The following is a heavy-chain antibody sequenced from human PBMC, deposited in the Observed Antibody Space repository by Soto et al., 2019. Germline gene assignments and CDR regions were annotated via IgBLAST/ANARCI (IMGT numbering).Heavy chain of an antibody. CDR3: ARGRRGSYHLTGNWFDP. V-gene: IGHV4-34*01. CDR2: INHSGST. J-gene: IGHJ5*02. CDR1: GGSFSGYY. D-gene: IGHD1-26*01. Sequence: SETLSLTCAVYGGSFSGYYWSWIRQPPGKGLEWIGEINHSGSTNYNPSLKSRVTISVDTSKNQFSLKLSSVTAADTAVYYCARGRRGSYHLTGNWFDPWGQGTLVTVSS.